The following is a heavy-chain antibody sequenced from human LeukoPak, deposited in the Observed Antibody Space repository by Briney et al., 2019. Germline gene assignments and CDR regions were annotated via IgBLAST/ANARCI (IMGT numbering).Heavy chain of an antibody. D-gene: IGHD2-15*01. CDR2: IWYDGSNE. J-gene: IGHJ4*02. CDR3: ARDKGFSNYVDY. V-gene: IGHV3-33*01. Sequence: PGGSLRLSCAASGFTFSSYGMHWVRQAPGKGLEWVAVIWYDGSNEYYADSVKGRFTISRDNSKNTLYLQMNSLRAEDTAVYYCARDKGFSNYVDYWGQGTLVTVSS. CDR1: GFTFSSYG.